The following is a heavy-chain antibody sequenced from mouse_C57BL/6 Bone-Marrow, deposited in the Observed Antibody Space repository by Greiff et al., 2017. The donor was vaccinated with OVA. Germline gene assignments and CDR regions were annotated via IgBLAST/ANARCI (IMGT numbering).Heavy chain of an antibody. V-gene: IGHV5-17*01. D-gene: IGHD2-4*01. J-gene: IGHJ4*01. CDR2: ISSGSSTI. CDR3: ARGMITTNYYAMDY. CDR1: GFTFSDYG. Sequence: EVQLQESGGGLVKPGGSLKLSCAASGFTFSDYGMHWVRQAPEKGLEWVAYISSGSSTIYYADTVKGRFTISRDNAKNTLFLQMTSLRSEDTAMYYCARGMITTNYYAMDYWGQGTSVTVSS.